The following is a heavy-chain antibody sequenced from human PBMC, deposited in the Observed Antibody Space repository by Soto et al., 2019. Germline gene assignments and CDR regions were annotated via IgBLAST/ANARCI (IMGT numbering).Heavy chain of an antibody. D-gene: IGHD7-27*01. CDR3: ARVNWGWGYYFDY. V-gene: IGHV3-53*04. Sequence: GSLRLSCAASGFTVSSNYMSWVRQAPGKGLEWVSVIYSGGSTYYADSVKGRFTISRHNSKNTLYLQMNSLRAEDTAVYYCARVNWGWGYYFDYWGQGTLVTVSS. J-gene: IGHJ4*02. CDR1: GFTVSSNY. CDR2: IYSGGST.